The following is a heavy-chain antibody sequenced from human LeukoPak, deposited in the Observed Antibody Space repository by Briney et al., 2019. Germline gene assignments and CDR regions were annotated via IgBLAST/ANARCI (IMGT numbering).Heavy chain of an antibody. J-gene: IGHJ4*02. D-gene: IGHD2-21*01. CDR1: GFTFSSYE. V-gene: IGHV3-23*01. Sequence: GGSLRLSCTASGFTFSSYEMNWVRQAPGKGLEWVSAISGSGGSTYYADSVKGRFTISRDNSKNTLYLQMNSLRAEDTAVYYCARDHRGIYSPFDYWGQGTLVTVSS. CDR2: ISGSGGST. CDR3: ARDHRGIYSPFDY.